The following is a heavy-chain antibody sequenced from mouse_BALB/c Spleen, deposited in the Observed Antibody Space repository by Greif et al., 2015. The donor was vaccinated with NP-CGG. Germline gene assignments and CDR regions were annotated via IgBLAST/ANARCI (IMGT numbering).Heavy chain of an antibody. CDR3: ARGVNSLLRPNFDY. CDR1: GFTFSSYA. D-gene: IGHD1-2*01. Sequence: EVHLVESGGGLVKPGGSLKLSCAASGFTFSSYAMSWVRQTPEKRLEWVASISSGGSTYYPDSVKGRFTISRDNARNILYLQMSSLRSEDTAMYYCARGVNSLLRPNFDYWGQGTTLTVSS. J-gene: IGHJ2*01. CDR2: ISSGGST. V-gene: IGHV5-6-5*01.